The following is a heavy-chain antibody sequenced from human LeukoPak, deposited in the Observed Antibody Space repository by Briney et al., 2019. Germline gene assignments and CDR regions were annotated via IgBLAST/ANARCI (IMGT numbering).Heavy chain of an antibody. D-gene: IGHD3-10*01. CDR2: INTDGSST. V-gene: IGHV3-74*01. CDR3: ARYSQKPSTIGSSDSRLDY. J-gene: IGHJ4*02. Sequence: GGSLRLSCAASGFTFSSYWMHWVRQAPGKGLVWVSRINTDGSSTTYADSVKGRFTISRDNAKNTLYLQMNSLRAEDTAVYYCARYSQKPSTIGSSDSRLDYWGQGTLVTVSS. CDR1: GFTFSSYW.